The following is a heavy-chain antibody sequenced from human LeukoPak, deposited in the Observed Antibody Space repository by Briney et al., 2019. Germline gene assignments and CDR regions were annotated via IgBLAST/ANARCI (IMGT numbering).Heavy chain of an antibody. CDR3: AKRGAEVGATVAPGDY. CDR2: ISDSGGST. CDR1: RFTFTSYA. Sequence: GGSLRPSCAASRFTFTSYAMSWVRQAPGKGLEWVSAISDSGGSTYYADSVKGRFTISRDSSKNTLYLQMNSLRAEDTAVYYCAKRGAEVGATVAPGDYWGQGTLVTVSS. V-gene: IGHV3-23*01. D-gene: IGHD1-26*01. J-gene: IGHJ4*02.